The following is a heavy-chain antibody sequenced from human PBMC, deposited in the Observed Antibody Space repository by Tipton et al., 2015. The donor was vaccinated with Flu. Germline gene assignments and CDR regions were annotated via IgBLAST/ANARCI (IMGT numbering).Heavy chain of an antibody. CDR1: GGSFSGYY. D-gene: IGHD3-10*01. CDR2: IDHSGTT. CDR3: ARVTELLWFGEARGWFDP. Sequence: TLSLTCVVHGGSFSGYYWSWIRRSPGKGLEWIGEIDHSGTTNYSPSLKSRVTISVDTSKNQFSLKLSSVTAADTAVYYCARVTELLWFGEARGWFDPWGQGTLVTVSS. J-gene: IGHJ5*02. V-gene: IGHV4-34*01.